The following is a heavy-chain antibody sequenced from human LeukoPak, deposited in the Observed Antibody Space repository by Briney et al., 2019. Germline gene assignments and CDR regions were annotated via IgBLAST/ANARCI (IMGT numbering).Heavy chain of an antibody. V-gene: IGHV4-38-2*02. Sequence: SETLSLTCTLSGYSISSGYYWGWIRQPPGKGLEWIGSIYHSGSTYYNPSLKSRVTISVDTSKNQFSLKLSSVTAADTAVYYCARDLIGYHKFDYWGQGTLVTVSS. J-gene: IGHJ4*02. CDR2: IYHSGST. CDR1: GYSISSGYY. D-gene: IGHD2-2*01. CDR3: ARDLIGYHKFDY.